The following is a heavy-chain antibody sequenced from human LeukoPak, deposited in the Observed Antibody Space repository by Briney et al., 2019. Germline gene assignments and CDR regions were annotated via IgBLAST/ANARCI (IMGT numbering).Heavy chain of an antibody. J-gene: IGHJ4*02. D-gene: IGHD3-22*01. CDR2: ISWNSGSI. CDR3: AKDIYYYDSSGLDY. Sequence: PGGSLRLSCAASGFTFDDYAMHWVRQAPGKGLEWVSGISWNSGSIGYADSVKGRFTISRDNAKNSLYLQMNSLRAEDMALYYCAKDIYYYDSSGLDYWGQGTLVTVSS. CDR1: GFTFDDYA. V-gene: IGHV3-9*03.